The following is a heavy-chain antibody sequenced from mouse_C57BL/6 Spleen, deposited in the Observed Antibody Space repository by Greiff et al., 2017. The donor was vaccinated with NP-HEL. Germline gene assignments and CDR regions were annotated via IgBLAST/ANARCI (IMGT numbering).Heavy chain of an antibody. V-gene: IGHV1-55*01. D-gene: IGHD3-2*02. Sequence: VQLQQPGAELVKPGASVKMSCKASGYTFTSYWITLVKQRPGQGLEWIGDIYPGSGSTNYNEKFKSKATLTVDTSSSTAYMQLSSLTSEDSAVYYCARMRTAQATGYAMDYWGQGTSVTVSS. CDR2: IYPGSGST. CDR1: GYTFTSYW. CDR3: ARMRTAQATGYAMDY. J-gene: IGHJ4*01.